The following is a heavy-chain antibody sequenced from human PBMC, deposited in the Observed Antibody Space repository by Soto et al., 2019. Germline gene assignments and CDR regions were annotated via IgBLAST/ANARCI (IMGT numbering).Heavy chain of an antibody. D-gene: IGHD1-1*01. Sequence: QVQLVQSGAEVRKPGASVKVSCKASGYTFTGFYMHWVRQAPGQGLEWMGWINPNTGDTNYGQKFQGRVTMTRDTSINTAYMELSRLRVDDTAVYYCARDATGATIGPYWGQGTLVTVSS. CDR1: GYTFTGFY. CDR3: ARDATGATIGPY. J-gene: IGHJ4*02. CDR2: INPNTGDT. V-gene: IGHV1-2*02.